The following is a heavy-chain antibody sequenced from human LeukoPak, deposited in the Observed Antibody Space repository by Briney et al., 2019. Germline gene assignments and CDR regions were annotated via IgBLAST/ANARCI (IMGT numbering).Heavy chain of an antibody. CDR3: ARDACVSCGGDCCHDP. CDR2: IGAYNGDT. CDR1: GYTFTNYG. Sequence: ASVKVSCKASGYTFTNYGISWVRQAPGHGLEWMAWIGAYNGDTRYAQKFQGRVILTTDTSTTTAYMDRRNLRSDDTAVYYCARDACVSCGGDCCHDPWGQGTLVTVS. J-gene: IGHJ5*02. D-gene: IGHD2-21*02. V-gene: IGHV1-18*01.